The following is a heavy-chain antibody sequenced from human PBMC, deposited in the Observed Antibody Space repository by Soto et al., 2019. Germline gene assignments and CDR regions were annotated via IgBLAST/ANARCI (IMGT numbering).Heavy chain of an antibody. CDR2: INPNSGGT. J-gene: IGHJ4*02. V-gene: IGHV1-2*02. CDR1: GYTFTDYY. D-gene: IGHD2-15*01. Sequence: QVQLVQSGAEVKKPGASLKVSCKASGYTFTDYYMHWVRQAPGQGLEWMGWINPNSGGTNYAQKFQGRVTITADESTSAAYMELSSLRSEDTAVYYCARVDTVVTSEPYYFDYWGQGTLVTVSS. CDR3: ARVDTVVTSEPYYFDY.